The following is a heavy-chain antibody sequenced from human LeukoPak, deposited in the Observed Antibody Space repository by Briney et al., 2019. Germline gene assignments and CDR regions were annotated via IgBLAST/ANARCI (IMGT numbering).Heavy chain of an antibody. J-gene: IGHJ4*02. V-gene: IGHV3-73*01. CDR1: GFTFSDSS. CDR3: TRLAPSSEYYLKDY. D-gene: IGHD3-22*01. Sequence: GGSLRLSCAASGFTFSDSSMHWVRQAPGKGLEWVGRIRSKTKNYATTYAASVKGRFTISRDDSQNTAYLQMNGLRTEGTAVYYCTRLAPSSEYYLKDYWGQGTQVTVSS. CDR2: IRSKTKNYAT.